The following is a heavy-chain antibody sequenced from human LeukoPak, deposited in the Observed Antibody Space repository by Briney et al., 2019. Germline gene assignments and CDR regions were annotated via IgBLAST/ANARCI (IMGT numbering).Heavy chain of an antibody. CDR1: GFIFSSYG. J-gene: IGHJ4*02. D-gene: IGHD5-24*01. Sequence: GGSLRLSCAASGFIFSSYGMHWVRQAPGKGLEWVAVIWYDGSKKYYADPVKGRFTISRDNSKNTLYLQMNSLRVEDTAVYYCARYREGYSFDYWGQGTLVTVSS. CDR2: IWYDGSKK. CDR3: ARYREGYSFDY. V-gene: IGHV3-33*01.